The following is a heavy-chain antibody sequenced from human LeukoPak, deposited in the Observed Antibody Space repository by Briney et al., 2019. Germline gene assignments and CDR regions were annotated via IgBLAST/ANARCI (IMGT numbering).Heavy chain of an antibody. CDR1: GFTFSSYD. Sequence: GGSLRLSCAASGFTFSSYDMNWLRQAPGKGLEWVSYISTSGSTIYYADSVKGRFTISRDNAKNSLYLQMNSLRAEDTDVYYCAKVPDYYGSGRYHWGQGTLVTVSS. D-gene: IGHD3-10*01. V-gene: IGHV3-48*03. J-gene: IGHJ4*02. CDR3: AKVPDYYGSGRYH. CDR2: ISTSGSTI.